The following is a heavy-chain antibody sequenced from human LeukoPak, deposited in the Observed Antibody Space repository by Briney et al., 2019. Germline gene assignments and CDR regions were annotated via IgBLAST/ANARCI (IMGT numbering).Heavy chain of an antibody. CDR3: ARYCGGGNCYSGLDS. D-gene: IGHD2-15*01. CDR1: GFSFSTYG. J-gene: IGHJ4*02. CDR2: MWYDGSNK. Sequence: PGRSLRLSCAASGFSFSTYGMHWVRQAPGKGLEWVALMWYDGSNKHYAGSVRGRFTISRDNSKNTLYLQMDSLRAEDTAVYYCARYCGGGNCYSGLDSWGQGTLVTVSS. V-gene: IGHV3-33*01.